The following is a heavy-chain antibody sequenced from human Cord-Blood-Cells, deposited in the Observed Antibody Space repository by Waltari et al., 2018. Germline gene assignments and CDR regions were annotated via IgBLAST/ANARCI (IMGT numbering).Heavy chain of an antibody. CDR3: ASITHYYDSSGYYEYFQH. CDR1: GGSFSGYY. J-gene: IGHJ1*01. Sequence: QAQLQQWGAGLLKPSETLSLTCAVYGGSFSGYYWIWIRQPPGKGLEWIGEINHSGSTNYNPSLKSRVTISVDTSKNQFSLKLSSVTAADTAVYYCASITHYYDSSGYYEYFQHWGQGTLVTVSS. D-gene: IGHD3-22*01. V-gene: IGHV4-34*01. CDR2: INHSGST.